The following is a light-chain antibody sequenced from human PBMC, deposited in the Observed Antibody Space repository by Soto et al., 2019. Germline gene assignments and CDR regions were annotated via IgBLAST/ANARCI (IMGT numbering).Light chain of an antibody. CDR2: GAS. V-gene: IGKV3-15*01. J-gene: IGKJ1*01. CDR3: QHYNNWPPCT. Sequence: EIVMTQSPATLSVSPGERATRSCRASQSVTSNLAWYQQKPGQAPRLLIYGASTRATGIQARFSGSGSGTEFTLNTSTLPSDDFAVYYCQHYNNWPPCTFGQGTKVEI. CDR1: QSVTSN.